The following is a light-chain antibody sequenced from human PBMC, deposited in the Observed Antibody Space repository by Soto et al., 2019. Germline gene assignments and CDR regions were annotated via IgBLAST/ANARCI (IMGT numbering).Light chain of an antibody. CDR1: QSVRSSH. CDR2: GTS. Sequence: EIVLTQSPGTLSLSPGERATLSCRASQSVRSSHLAWYQQMPGQAPRLLISGTSNRATGIPDRFSGSGSGTDFTLTISRLEPEDFAVYYCQQYSSSPLTFGGGTKVEIK. CDR3: QQYSSSPLT. J-gene: IGKJ4*01. V-gene: IGKV3-20*01.